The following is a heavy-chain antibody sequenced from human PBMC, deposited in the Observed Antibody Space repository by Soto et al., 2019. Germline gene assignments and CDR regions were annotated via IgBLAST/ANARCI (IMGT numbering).Heavy chain of an antibody. CDR3: ARGGPYCGGDCYSY. J-gene: IGHJ4*02. CDR2: ISSSSSTI. CDR1: GFTFSSYS. V-gene: IGHV3-48*04. D-gene: IGHD2-21*02. Sequence: GGSLRLSCAASGFTFSSYSMNWVRQAPGKGLEWVSYISSSSSTIYYADSVKGRFTISRDNAKNSLYLQMNSLRAEDTAVYYCARGGPYCGGDCYSYWGQGTLVTVSS.